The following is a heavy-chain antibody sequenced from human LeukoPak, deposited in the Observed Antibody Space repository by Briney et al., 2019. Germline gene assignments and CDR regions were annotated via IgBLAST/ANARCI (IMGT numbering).Heavy chain of an antibody. CDR3: ARGHGDYGFDY. Sequence: GGSLRLSCAASGFTFSSYSRNWVRQAPGKGLEWVSYISSSSSTIYYADSVKGRFTISRDNAKNSLYLQMNSLRAEDTAVYYCARGHGDYGFDYWGQGTLVTVSS. CDR1: GFTFSSYS. D-gene: IGHD4-17*01. J-gene: IGHJ4*02. CDR2: ISSSSSTI. V-gene: IGHV3-48*01.